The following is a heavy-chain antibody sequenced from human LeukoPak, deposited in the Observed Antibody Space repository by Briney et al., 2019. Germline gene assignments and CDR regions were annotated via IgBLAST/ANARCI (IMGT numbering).Heavy chain of an antibody. CDR2: IYYSGST. J-gene: IGHJ4*02. CDR3: ARARRPTYYFDY. V-gene: IGHV4-31*03. Sequence: PSETLSLTCTVSGGSISSGGYYWSWIRQHPGKGLEWIRYIYYSGSTYYNPSLKSRVTISVDTSKNQFSLKLSSVTAADTAVYYCARARRPTYYFDYWGQGTLVTVSS. CDR1: GGSISSGGYY.